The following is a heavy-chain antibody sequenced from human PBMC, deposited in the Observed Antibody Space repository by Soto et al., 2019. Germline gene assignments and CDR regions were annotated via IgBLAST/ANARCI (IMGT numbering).Heavy chain of an antibody. J-gene: IGHJ4*02. CDR3: ARDGYDGSGSPYPAY. CDR1: GGSMSEYF. CDR2: VYYLGST. D-gene: IGHD3-10*01. V-gene: IGHV4-59*01. Sequence: PSETLSLTCSVSGGSMSEYFWSWIRQSPERGLEWIGYVYYLGSTDYNPSLKSRVTISVDTSKRPFSLRLCSVTAADAAIYYCARDGYDGSGSPYPAYWGPGTQVTVSS.